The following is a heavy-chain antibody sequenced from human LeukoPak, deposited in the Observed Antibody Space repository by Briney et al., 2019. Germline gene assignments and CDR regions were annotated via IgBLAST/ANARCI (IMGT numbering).Heavy chain of an antibody. CDR1: GGSISSYY. Sequence: SETLSLTCTVSGGSISSYYWSWIRQPPGKGLECIGYISYSGSPNYNPSLKSRVTISFDTSKNQFSLKLSSVTAADTAVYYCAREGHLAAAGTYDYWGQGTLVTVSS. V-gene: IGHV4-59*08. D-gene: IGHD6-13*01. J-gene: IGHJ4*02. CDR3: AREGHLAAAGTYDY. CDR2: ISYSGSP.